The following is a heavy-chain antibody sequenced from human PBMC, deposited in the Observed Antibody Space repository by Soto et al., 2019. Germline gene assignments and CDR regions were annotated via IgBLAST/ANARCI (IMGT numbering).Heavy chain of an antibody. D-gene: IGHD2-15*01. J-gene: IGHJ6*03. CDR1: GGSISSYY. CDR2: IYYSGST. Sequence: QVQLQESGPGLVKPSETLSLTCTVSGGSISSYYWSWIRQPPGKGLEWIGYIYYSGSTNYNPSLKSRDTISVNTSKNQFSLKLSSVTAADTAVYYCARHDSGGSYYYYYYMDVWGKGTTVTVSS. CDR3: ARHDSGGSYYYYYYMDV. V-gene: IGHV4-59*08.